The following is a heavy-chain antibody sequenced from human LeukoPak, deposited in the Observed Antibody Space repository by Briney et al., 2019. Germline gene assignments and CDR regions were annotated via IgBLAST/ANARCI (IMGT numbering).Heavy chain of an antibody. Sequence: SETLSLTCTVSGGSISSSSYYWGWLRQPPGKGLEWIGSIYYSGSTYYNPSLKSRVTISVDTSKNQFSLKLSSVTAADTAVYYCARHLDPGYYGSGSYYRPSHMDVWGKGTTVTISS. CDR1: GGSISSSSYY. D-gene: IGHD3-10*01. J-gene: IGHJ6*03. CDR3: ARHLDPGYYGSGSYYRPSHMDV. CDR2: IYYSGST. V-gene: IGHV4-39*01.